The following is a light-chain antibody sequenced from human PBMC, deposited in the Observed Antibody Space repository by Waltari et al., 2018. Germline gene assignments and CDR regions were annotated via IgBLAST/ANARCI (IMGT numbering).Light chain of an antibody. V-gene: IGLV3-21*04. CDR1: SIEIKS. CDR3: QVWDDSNNSGV. Sequence: SYVLTQTPSVSLAPGQAAILTRGGDSIEIKSVHWYQLQPGQAPVLVMFYDSDRPPGIPDRFSGSNSGNTATLTISRVEDDDEADYFCQVWDDSNNSGVFGGGTKLTVL. J-gene: IGLJ2*01. CDR2: YDS.